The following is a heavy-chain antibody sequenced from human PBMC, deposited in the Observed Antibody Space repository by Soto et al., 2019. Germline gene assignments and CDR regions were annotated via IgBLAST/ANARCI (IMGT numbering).Heavy chain of an antibody. CDR1: GFTFSSYA. V-gene: IGHV3-23*01. CDR2: ISGSDDST. D-gene: IGHD6-6*01. Sequence: EVQLLESGGGLVQPGESLRLSCAASGFTFSSYAMSWVRQAPGKGLEWVSVISGSDDSTYYADSVKGRFTISRDNSKNTLDLQMNSLRAEATAVYYCAMRSSSSTFDYWGQGTLVTVSS. CDR3: AMRSSSSTFDY. J-gene: IGHJ4*02.